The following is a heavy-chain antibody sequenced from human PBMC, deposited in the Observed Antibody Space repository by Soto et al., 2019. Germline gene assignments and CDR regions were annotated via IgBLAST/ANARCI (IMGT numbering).Heavy chain of an antibody. J-gene: IGHJ4*02. V-gene: IGHV3-30*18. Sequence: QVQLVESGGGVIQPGRSLRLSCAASGFTFSSYGMHWVRQAPGKGLEWVAVISYDGSNKYYADSVKGRFTISRDNSKKTLYLQMNRLRAEDTAVYYCAKDQRLYSRSWYYFDYWGQGTLVTVAS. D-gene: IGHD6-13*01. CDR3: AKDQRLYSRSWYYFDY. CDR2: ISYDGSNK. CDR1: GFTFSSYG.